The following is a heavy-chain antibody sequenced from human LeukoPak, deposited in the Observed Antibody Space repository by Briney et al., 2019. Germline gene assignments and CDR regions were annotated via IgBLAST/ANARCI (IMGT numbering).Heavy chain of an antibody. Sequence: SETLSLTSTVSGGSISTVNYFWGWIRQPPGKGLEWIGSIHYSGTTYYNPSLKSRVTISVDTSKNQFSLKLSSVTAADTALYYCAKHYMGSSYNHGLDCWGQGTLVTVSS. CDR2: IHYSGTT. V-gene: IGHV4-39*01. CDR1: GGSISTVNYF. CDR3: AKHYMGSSYNHGLDC. D-gene: IGHD3-10*01. J-gene: IGHJ4*02.